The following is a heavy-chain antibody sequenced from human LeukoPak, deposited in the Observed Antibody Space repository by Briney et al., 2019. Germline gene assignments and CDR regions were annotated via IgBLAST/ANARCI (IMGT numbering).Heavy chain of an antibody. V-gene: IGHV4-39*07. CDR2: IYYSGST. Sequence: PSETLSLTCTVSGGSISSSSYYWGWIRQPPGKGLEWIGSIYYSGSTYYNPSLKSRVTISVDTSKNQFSLKLSSVTAADTAVYYCARDQYCSGGSCYLRYYYYMDVWGKGTTVTVSS. CDR3: ARDQYCSGGSCYLRYYYYMDV. CDR1: GGSISSSSYY. D-gene: IGHD2-15*01. J-gene: IGHJ6*03.